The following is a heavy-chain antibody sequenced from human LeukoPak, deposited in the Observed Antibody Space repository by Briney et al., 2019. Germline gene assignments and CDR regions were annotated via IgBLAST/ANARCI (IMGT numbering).Heavy chain of an antibody. CDR3: ARGDDILIGYYSMDAGGAAY. V-gene: IGHV3-48*03. Sequence: GGSLRLSCAASGFTFSSYEMNWVRQAPGKGLEWVSYISSSGSTIYYADSVKGRFTISRDNAKNSLYLQMNSLRAEDTAVYYCARGDDILIGYYSMDAGGAAYWGQGTLVTVSS. D-gene: IGHD3-9*01. CDR2: ISSSGSTI. CDR1: GFTFSSYE. J-gene: IGHJ4*02.